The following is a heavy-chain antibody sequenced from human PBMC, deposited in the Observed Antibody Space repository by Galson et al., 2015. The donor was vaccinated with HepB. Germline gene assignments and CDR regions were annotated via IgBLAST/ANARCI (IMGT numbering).Heavy chain of an antibody. Sequence: VRQAPGKGLEWVSTISAPGGSTYYADSVKGRFTMSRDNVKNILYLQMNSLRADDTAVYYCAKDFARGRDFDWYDPVAYWGQETLVTVSS. D-gene: IGHD3-9*01. V-gene: IGHV3-23*01. CDR3: AKDFARGRDFDWYDPVAY. J-gene: IGHJ4*02. CDR2: ISAPGGST.